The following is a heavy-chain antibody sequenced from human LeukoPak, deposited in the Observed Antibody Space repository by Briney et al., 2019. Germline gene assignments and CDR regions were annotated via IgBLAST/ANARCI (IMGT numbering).Heavy chain of an antibody. D-gene: IGHD3-10*01. V-gene: IGHV4-34*01. CDR1: GGSFSGYY. J-gene: IGHJ4*02. CDR2: INHSGST. Sequence: KTSETLSLTCAVYGGSFSGYYWSWIRQPPGKGLEWIGEINHSGSTNYNPSLKSRVTISVDTSKNQFSLKLSSVTAADTAVYYCATEYYYGSGSYHNFYYFDYWGQGTLVTVSS. CDR3: ATEYYYGSGSYHNFYYFDY.